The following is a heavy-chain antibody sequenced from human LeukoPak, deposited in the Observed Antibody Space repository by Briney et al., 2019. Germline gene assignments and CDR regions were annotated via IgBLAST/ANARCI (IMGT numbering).Heavy chain of an antibody. J-gene: IGHJ4*02. CDR1: GFTFSSYA. CDR3: AILPGYSSGWYEVNY. D-gene: IGHD6-13*01. CDR2: ISGSGGST. Sequence: GGSLRLSCAASGFTFSSYAMSWVRQAPGKGLEWVSAISGSGGSTYYADSVKGRFTISRDNSRNTLYLQMNSPRAEDTAVYYCAILPGYSSGWYEVNYWGQGTLVTVSS. V-gene: IGHV3-23*01.